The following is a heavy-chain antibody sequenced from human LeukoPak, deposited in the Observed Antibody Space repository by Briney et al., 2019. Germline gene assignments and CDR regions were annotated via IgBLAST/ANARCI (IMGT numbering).Heavy chain of an antibody. J-gene: IGHJ4*02. Sequence: PGGSLRLSCAASGFTFSSYSMNWVRQAPGKGLEWVSSIGSSSSYIYYADSVKGRFTISRDDAKNSLYLQMNSLRAEDTAVYYCAREYYDFWSGSQYYFDYWGQGTLVTVSS. D-gene: IGHD3-3*01. CDR3: AREYYDFWSGSQYYFDY. CDR2: IGSSSSYI. V-gene: IGHV3-21*01. CDR1: GFTFSSYS.